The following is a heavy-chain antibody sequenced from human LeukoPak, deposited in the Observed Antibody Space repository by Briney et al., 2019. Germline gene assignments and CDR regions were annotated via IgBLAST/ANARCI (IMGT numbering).Heavy chain of an antibody. V-gene: IGHV1-18*01. CDR2: ISAYNGNT. Sequence: ASVKVSCKASGYTFTSYGISWVRQAPGQGLEWMGWISAYNGNTNYAQKLQGRVTMTTDTSTSTAYMELRSLRSDDTAVYYCARASDSDGSGSYSFDYWGQGTLVTVSS. J-gene: IGHJ4*02. D-gene: IGHD3-10*01. CDR1: GYTFTSYG. CDR3: ARASDSDGSGSYSFDY.